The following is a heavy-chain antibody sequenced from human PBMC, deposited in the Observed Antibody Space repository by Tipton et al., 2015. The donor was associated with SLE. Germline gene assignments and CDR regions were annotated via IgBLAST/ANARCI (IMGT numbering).Heavy chain of an antibody. CDR1: GYSISSGYY. D-gene: IGHD2-21*01. CDR3: AVNVVVKVQVDY. J-gene: IGHJ4*02. Sequence: LRLSCNVSGYSISSGYYWGWIRQFPGKGLEWIGSFYHSGRTYYNPSLKSRVTISVDTSKNQFSLKLSSVTAADTAVYYCAVNVVVKVQVDYWGQGALVTVSS. CDR2: FYHSGRT. V-gene: IGHV4-38-2*02.